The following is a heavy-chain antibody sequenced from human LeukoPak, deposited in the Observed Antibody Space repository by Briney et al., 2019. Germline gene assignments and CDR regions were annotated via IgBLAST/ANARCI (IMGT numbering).Heavy chain of an antibody. CDR2: ISSSSYI. CDR1: GFTFSSYS. D-gene: IGHD3-10*01. Sequence: GGSLRLSCAASGFTFSSYSMNWVRQAPGKGLEWVSSISSSSYIYYADSVKGRFTISRDNAKNSLYLQMNSLRAEDTAVYYCARDSGAADFDYWGQGTLVTVSS. J-gene: IGHJ4*02. V-gene: IGHV3-21*01. CDR3: ARDSGAADFDY.